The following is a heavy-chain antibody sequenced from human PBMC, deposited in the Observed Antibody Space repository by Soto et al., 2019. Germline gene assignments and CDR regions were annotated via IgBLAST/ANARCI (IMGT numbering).Heavy chain of an antibody. CDR2: ISGSASSA. J-gene: IGHJ4*02. Sequence: EVQLLESGGGLVQPGGSLRLSCAASGFTFNNYAMTWVRQAPGKGLEWVSTISGSASSAYYADSVKGRFTISRDNSKHTLYLQMYSLRAQDTALYYCAKDRVVRGVITQESGEWGQVTLVTVSS. CDR3: AKDRVVRGVITQESGE. CDR1: GFTFNNYA. D-gene: IGHD3-10*01. V-gene: IGHV3-23*01.